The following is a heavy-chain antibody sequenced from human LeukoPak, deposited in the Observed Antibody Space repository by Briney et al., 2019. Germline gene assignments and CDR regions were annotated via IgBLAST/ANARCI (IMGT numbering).Heavy chain of an antibody. CDR3: ARGWELRHHDY. CDR1: GGSFSGYY. J-gene: IGHJ4*02. V-gene: IGHV4-34*01. Sequence: SETLSLTCAVYGGSFSGYYWSWIRQPPGKGLEWIGEINHSGSTNYNPSLKSRVTISVDTSKNQFSLKLSSVTAADTAVYYCARGWELRHHDYWGQGTLVTVSS. CDR2: INHSGST. D-gene: IGHD1-26*01.